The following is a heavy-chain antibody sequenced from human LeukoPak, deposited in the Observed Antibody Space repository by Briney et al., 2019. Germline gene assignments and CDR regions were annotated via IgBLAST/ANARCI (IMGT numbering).Heavy chain of an antibody. CDR1: GFTFSSYS. Sequence: PGGSLRLSCAASGFTFSSYSMNWVRQAPGKGLEWVSSISSSSSYIYYADSVKGRFTISRDNAKNSLYLQMNSLRAEDTAVYYCASPSWGYSGYVDAFDIWGQGTIVTVPS. CDR2: ISSSSSYI. J-gene: IGHJ3*02. CDR3: ASPSWGYSGYVDAFDI. D-gene: IGHD5-12*01. V-gene: IGHV3-21*01.